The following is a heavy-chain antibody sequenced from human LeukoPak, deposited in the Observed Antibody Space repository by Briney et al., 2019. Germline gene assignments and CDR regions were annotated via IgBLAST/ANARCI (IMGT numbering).Heavy chain of an antibody. D-gene: IGHD5-24*01. J-gene: IGHJ3*02. Sequence: ASVKVSCEASGGTFSSYAISWVRQAPGQGLEWMGGIIPIFGTANYAQKFQGRVTITADESTSTAYMELSSLRSEDTAVYYCARMAGGWALAFDIWGQGTMVTVSS. CDR3: ARMAGGWALAFDI. V-gene: IGHV1-69*13. CDR2: IIPIFGTA. CDR1: GGTFSSYA.